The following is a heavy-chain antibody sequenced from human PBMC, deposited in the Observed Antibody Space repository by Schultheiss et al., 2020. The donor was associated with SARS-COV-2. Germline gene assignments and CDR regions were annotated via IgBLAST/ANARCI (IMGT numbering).Heavy chain of an antibody. V-gene: IGHV3-21*01. Sequence: GESLKISCAASGFTFSSYSTNWVRQAPGKGLEWVSSISSSSSYIYYADSVKGRFTISRDNAKNSLYLQMNSLRAEDTAVYYCADIGPRGSCFNWGQGTLVTVSS. CDR3: ADIGPRGSCFN. CDR1: GFTFSSYS. D-gene: IGHD5-12*01. CDR2: ISSSSSYI. J-gene: IGHJ4*02.